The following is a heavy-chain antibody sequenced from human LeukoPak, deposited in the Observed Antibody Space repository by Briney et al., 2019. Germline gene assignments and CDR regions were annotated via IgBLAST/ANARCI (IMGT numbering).Heavy chain of an antibody. D-gene: IGHD6-19*01. CDR3: AREGYSSAYVAY. V-gene: IGHV3-7*01. Sequence: GGSLRLSCAASGFTLSSHWMGWVRQAPGKGLEWVANIKQDGSETYYVDSVKGRFTISRDNAKNSLYLQMNSLGVDDTAVYYCAREGYSSAYVAYWGQGTLVTVSS. CDR1: GFTLSSHW. CDR2: IKQDGSET. J-gene: IGHJ4*02.